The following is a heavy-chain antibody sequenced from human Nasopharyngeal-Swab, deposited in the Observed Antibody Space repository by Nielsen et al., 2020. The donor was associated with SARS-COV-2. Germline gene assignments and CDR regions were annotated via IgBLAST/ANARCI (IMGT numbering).Heavy chain of an antibody. V-gene: IGHV4-34*01. D-gene: IGHD4-17*01. Sequence: SETLSLTYAVSGGSFSGYYWSWIRQPPGKGLEWIGEINHSGSTNYNPSLKSRVTISVDTSKNQFSLKLSSVTAADTAVYYCARGNGAFDYWGQGTLVTVSS. J-gene: IGHJ4*02. CDR3: ARGNGAFDY. CDR2: INHSGST. CDR1: GGSFSGYY.